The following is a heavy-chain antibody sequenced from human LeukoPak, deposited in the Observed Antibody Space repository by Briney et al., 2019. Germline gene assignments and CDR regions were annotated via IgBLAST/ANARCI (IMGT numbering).Heavy chain of an antibody. J-gene: IGHJ5*02. CDR1: GGSISSYY. CDR3: ASMTIGGWFDP. Sequence: SETLSLICSVSGGSISSYYWSWIRQPAGKGLEWIGRIYTSGSTTYNPSLESRVTMSVDTSKDHFSLKLSSVTAADTAVYYCASMTIGGWFDPWGQGTLVTVSS. CDR2: IYTSGST. D-gene: IGHD4/OR15-4a*01. V-gene: IGHV4-4*07.